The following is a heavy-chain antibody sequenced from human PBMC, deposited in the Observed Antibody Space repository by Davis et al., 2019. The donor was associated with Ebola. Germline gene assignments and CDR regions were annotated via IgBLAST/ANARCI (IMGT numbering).Heavy chain of an antibody. J-gene: IGHJ5*02. CDR2: INPSGGST. D-gene: IGHD2-15*01. V-gene: IGHV1-46*01. CDR1: GYTFTSYY. Sequence: ASVQVSCKASGYTFTSYYMHWVRQAPGQGLECMGIINPSGGSTSYAQKFQGRVTMTRDTSTSTVYMELSSLRSEDTAVYYCARDIGYCSGGSCYSGWFDPWGQGTLVTVSS. CDR3: ARDIGYCSGGSCYSGWFDP.